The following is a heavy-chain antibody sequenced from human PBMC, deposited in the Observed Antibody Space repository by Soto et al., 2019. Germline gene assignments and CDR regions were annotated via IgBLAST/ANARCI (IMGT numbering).Heavy chain of an antibody. CDR1: GGSISSSSYY. D-gene: IGHD4-17*01. CDR3: ATSVGATYGDYGGGFNN. CDR2: IYYSGST. Sequence: QLQLQESGPRLVKPSETLSLTCTVSGGSISSSSYYWGWVRPPPGKGLEWIGSIYYSGSTYYNPSLKSRVTISVDTSKNQFSLKLSSVTAADTAVYYCATSVGATYGDYGGGFNNWGQGTLGTVSS. J-gene: IGHJ4*02. V-gene: IGHV4-39*01.